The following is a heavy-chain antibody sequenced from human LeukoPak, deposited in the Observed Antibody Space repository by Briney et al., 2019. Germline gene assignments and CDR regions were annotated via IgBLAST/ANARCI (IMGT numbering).Heavy chain of an antibody. V-gene: IGHV3-48*03. CDR2: ISSSGSTT. CDR1: EFSFSSYE. CDR3: ARDSRRSGYNHYYYYMDV. D-gene: IGHD3-22*01. J-gene: IGHJ6*03. Sequence: PGGSLRLSCAASEFSFSSYEMNWVRQAPGKGLEWLSYISSSGSTTYYADSVKGRFTISRDNAKNSLYLQMNSLRAGDTAVYYCARDSRRSGYNHYYYYMDVWGKGTTVTVSS.